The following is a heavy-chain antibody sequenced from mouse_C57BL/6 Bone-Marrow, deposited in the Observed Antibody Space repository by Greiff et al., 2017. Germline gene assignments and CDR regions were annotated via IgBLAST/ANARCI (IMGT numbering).Heavy chain of an antibody. CDR2: IYIGNGYT. CDR1: GYTFTSYG. V-gene: IGHV1-58*01. CDR3: ARSSFDYYGSSFWFAY. D-gene: IGHD1-1*01. Sequence: VQLKESGAELVRPGSSVKMSCKTSGYTFTSYGINWVKQRPGQGLEWIGYIYIGNGYTEYNEKFKGKATLTSDTSSSTAYMQLSSLTSEDSAIXFCARSSFDYYGSSFWFAYWGQGTLVTVSA. J-gene: IGHJ3*01.